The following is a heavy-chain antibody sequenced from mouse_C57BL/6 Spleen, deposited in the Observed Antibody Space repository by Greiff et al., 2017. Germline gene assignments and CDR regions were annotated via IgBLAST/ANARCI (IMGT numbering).Heavy chain of an antibody. Sequence: VKLMESGPGLVQPSQSLSITCTVSGFSLTSYGVHWVRQSPGKGLEWLGVIWSGGSTDYNAAFISRLSISKDNSKSQVFFKMNSLQADDTAIYYCARPYYSNFDYWGQGTTLTVSS. J-gene: IGHJ2*01. V-gene: IGHV2-2*01. CDR2: IWSGGST. D-gene: IGHD2-5*01. CDR1: GFSLTSYG. CDR3: ARPYYSNFDY.